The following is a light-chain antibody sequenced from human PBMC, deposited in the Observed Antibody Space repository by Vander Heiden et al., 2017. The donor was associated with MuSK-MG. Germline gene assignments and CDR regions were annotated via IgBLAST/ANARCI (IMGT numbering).Light chain of an antibody. V-gene: IGLV3-1*01. CDR1: KLGDKY. J-gene: IGLJ3*02. CDR3: QAWDSSTDWV. Sequence: SYELTQPPSVSVSPGQTASITCSGDKLGDKYACWYQQKPGQSPGLVIYQDSKRPSGIPERFSGSNSGNTATLTISRTQAMDEADYYCQAWDSSTDWVFGGGTKLTVL. CDR2: QDS.